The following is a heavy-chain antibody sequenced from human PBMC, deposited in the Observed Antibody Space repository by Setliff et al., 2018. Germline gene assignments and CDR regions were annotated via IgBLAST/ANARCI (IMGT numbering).Heavy chain of an antibody. J-gene: IGHJ4*02. CDR3: AGTPARGTTWLSPFDY. Sequence: LSLTCAVYGGSFSTYYWSWIRQPPGKGLEWIGEISHSGSTNYNPSLKSRVTMSVDTSKNQISLKITSVTAADTALYSCAGTPARGTTWLSPFDYWGQGIQVTVSS. CDR2: ISHSGST. CDR1: GGSFSTYY. D-gene: IGHD3-9*01. V-gene: IGHV4-34*01.